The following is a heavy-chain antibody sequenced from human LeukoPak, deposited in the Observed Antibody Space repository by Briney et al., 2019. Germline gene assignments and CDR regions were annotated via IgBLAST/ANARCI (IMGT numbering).Heavy chain of an antibody. CDR2: TYYSGST. CDR1: GGSISSGDYY. V-gene: IGHV4-30-4*01. CDR3: ARGGAARLHFQN. Sequence: PSQTLSLTCTVSGGSISSGDYYWSWIRQPPGKGLEWIGYTYYSGSTYYNPSLKSRVTISVDTSKNQFSLNLNSVTAADTAVYYCARGGAARLHFQNWGQGTLVTVSS. J-gene: IGHJ1*01. D-gene: IGHD6-6*01.